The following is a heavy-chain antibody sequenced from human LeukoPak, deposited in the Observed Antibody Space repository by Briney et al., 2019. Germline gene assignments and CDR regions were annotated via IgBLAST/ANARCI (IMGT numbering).Heavy chain of an antibody. CDR1: GFGLSRYW. CDR2: INTDGSST. V-gene: IGHV3-74*01. CDR3: ARETGFAFDI. J-gene: IGHJ3*02. Sequence: PGGSLRLSCAAFGFGLSRYWMHWVRQAPGKGLVWVSRINTDGSSTSYADSVKGRFTISRDNAKNTLYLQMNSLRAEDTAVYYCARETGFAFDIWGQGTMVTVSS.